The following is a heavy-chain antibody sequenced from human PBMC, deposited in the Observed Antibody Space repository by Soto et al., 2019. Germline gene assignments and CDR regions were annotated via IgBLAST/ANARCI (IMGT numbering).Heavy chain of an antibody. CDR2: ISSSISTI. J-gene: IGHJ4*02. D-gene: IGHD5-12*01. Sequence: EVQLVESGGGLVQPGGSLRLSCAASGFTFSSYSMNWVRQSTGKGLEWVSYISSSISTIDYADSVNGRFTISRDNVKNSLYLQINGLSAKDTAVYSCARYLSYDFFDYWGQGTLVTVSS. CDR3: ARYLSYDFFDY. V-gene: IGHV3-48*01. CDR1: GFTFSSYS.